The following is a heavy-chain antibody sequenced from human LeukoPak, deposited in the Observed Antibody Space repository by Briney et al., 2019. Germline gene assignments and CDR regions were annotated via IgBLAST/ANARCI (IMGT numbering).Heavy chain of an antibody. J-gene: IGHJ4*02. V-gene: IGHV3-69-1*01. Sequence: GGSLRLSCAASGFTFGHYNMNWVRQAPGKGLEWVSYISSSSTIYYADSVKGRFTISRDNAKNSLYLQMNSLRAEDTAVYYCARARGYWYSVVGYWGQGTLVTVSS. CDR2: ISSSSTI. CDR1: GFTFGHYN. D-gene: IGHD2-21*01. CDR3: ARARGYWYSVVGY.